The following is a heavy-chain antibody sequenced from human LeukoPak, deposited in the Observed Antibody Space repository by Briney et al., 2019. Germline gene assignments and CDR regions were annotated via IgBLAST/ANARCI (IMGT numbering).Heavy chain of an antibody. Sequence: GGSLRLSCAASGLTFSSHAMHWVRQAPGKGLEWVAVISHDGSDKHYTDSVKGRFTISRDNSKNTLDLQMTGLRAEDTAVYYCARERGRGRDSPWFDYWGQGTLVTVSS. V-gene: IGHV3-30*14. CDR1: GLTFSSHA. CDR3: ARERGRGRDSPWFDY. J-gene: IGHJ4*02. CDR2: ISHDGSDK. D-gene: IGHD1-26*01.